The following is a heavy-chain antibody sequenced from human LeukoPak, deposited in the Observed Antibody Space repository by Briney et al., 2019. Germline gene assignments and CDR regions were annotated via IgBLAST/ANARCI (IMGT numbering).Heavy chain of an antibody. D-gene: IGHD2-15*01. CDR3: ARESVLTHNWFDP. V-gene: IGHV1-2*02. Sequence: ASVKVSCKASGYTFTGYYMHWVRQAPGQGLEWMGWINPNSGGTNYAQKFQGRVTTTRDTSISTAYMELSRLRSDDTAVYYCARESVLTHNWFDPWGQGTLVTVSS. CDR1: GYTFTGYY. CDR2: INPNSGGT. J-gene: IGHJ5*02.